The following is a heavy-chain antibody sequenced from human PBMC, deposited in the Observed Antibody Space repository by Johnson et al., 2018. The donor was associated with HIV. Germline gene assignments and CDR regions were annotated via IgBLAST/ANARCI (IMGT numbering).Heavy chain of an antibody. V-gene: IGHV3-74*03. CDR1: GFTFSSDC. CDR2: INSDGNGT. Sequence: VQLVESGGGLVQPGGSLRLSCAASGFTFSSDCMHWVRQAPGRGLVWVSRINSDGNGTTYADSVKARFTLPRDNAKKSLYLKMNSLRAEDTAVYYCAKVINPSRVDTAMVTVLDAFDIWGQGTMVTVSS. D-gene: IGHD5-18*01. J-gene: IGHJ3*02. CDR3: AKVINPSRVDTAMVTVLDAFDI.